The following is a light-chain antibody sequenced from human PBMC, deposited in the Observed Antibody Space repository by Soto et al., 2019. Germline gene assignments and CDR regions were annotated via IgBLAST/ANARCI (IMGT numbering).Light chain of an antibody. CDR1: KLGDKY. CDR3: QPWDSSTRVV. CDR2: QDS. Sequence: SYELTQPPSVSVSPGQTASITCSGDKLGDKYACWYQQKPGQSPVLVIYQDSKRPSGIPERFSGSNSGNTATLTISGTQAMDEADYYCQPWDSSTRVVFGGGTKLTLL. V-gene: IGLV3-1*01. J-gene: IGLJ2*01.